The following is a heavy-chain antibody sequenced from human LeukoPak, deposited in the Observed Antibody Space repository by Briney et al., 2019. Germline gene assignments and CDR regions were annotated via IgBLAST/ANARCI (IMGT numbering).Heavy chain of an antibody. V-gene: IGHV4-59*01. J-gene: IGHJ3*02. Sequence: SETLSLTCTVSGGSISSYYWSWIRQPPGKGLEWIGYIYYSGSTSYNPSLKSRVTISVDTSKNQFSLKLSSVTAADTAAYYCASGSSGYYDAFDIWGQGTMVTVSS. CDR1: GGSISSYY. CDR2: IYYSGST. D-gene: IGHD3-22*01. CDR3: ASGSSGYYDAFDI.